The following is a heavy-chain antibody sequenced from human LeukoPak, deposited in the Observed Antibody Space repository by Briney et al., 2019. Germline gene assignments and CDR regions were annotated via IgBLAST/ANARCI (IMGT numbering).Heavy chain of an antibody. Sequence: ASVKVSCKASGYTFTSYGISWVRQAPGQGLEWMGWISAYNGNTNYAQKLQGRVSMTTDTSTSTAYMELRSLRSDDTAVYYCASHSGSYSYFDYWGQGTLVTVSS. J-gene: IGHJ4*02. CDR2: ISAYNGNT. D-gene: IGHD1-26*01. V-gene: IGHV1-18*01. CDR3: ASHSGSYSYFDY. CDR1: GYTFTSYG.